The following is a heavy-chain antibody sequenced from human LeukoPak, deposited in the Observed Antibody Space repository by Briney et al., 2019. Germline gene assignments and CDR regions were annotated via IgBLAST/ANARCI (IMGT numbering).Heavy chain of an antibody. CDR1: GYTLTELS. CDR2: FDPEGGET. Sequence: ASVTVSCKVSGYTLTELSMHWVRQAPGKGLEWMGGFDPEGGETIYAQKFQGRVTMTEDTSTDTAYMELSSLRSEDTAVYYCATVGYCSGGSCYDYWGQGTLVTVSS. V-gene: IGHV1-24*01. J-gene: IGHJ4*02. CDR3: ATVGYCSGGSCYDY. D-gene: IGHD2-15*01.